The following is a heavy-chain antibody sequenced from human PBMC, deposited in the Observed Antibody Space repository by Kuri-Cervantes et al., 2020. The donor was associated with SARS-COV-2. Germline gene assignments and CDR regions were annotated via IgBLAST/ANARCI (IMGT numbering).Heavy chain of an antibody. Sequence: SETLSLTCTVSGYSISSGYYWGWIRQPPGKGLEWIGSIYHSGSTYYNPSLTSRVTISVDTSKNQFSLKLSSVTAADTAVYYCARDTRSSGYYYGGGGAFDIWGQGTMVTVSS. V-gene: IGHV4-38-2*02. CDR1: GYSISSGYY. D-gene: IGHD3-22*01. CDR3: ARDTRSSGYYYGGGGAFDI. CDR2: IYHSGST. J-gene: IGHJ3*02.